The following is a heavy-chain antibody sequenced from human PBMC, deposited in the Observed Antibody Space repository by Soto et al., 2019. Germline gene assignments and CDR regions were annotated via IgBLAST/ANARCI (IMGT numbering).Heavy chain of an antibody. V-gene: IGHV1-2*02. CDR3: ARPDYGDYAWLDY. D-gene: IGHD4-17*01. CDR1: GYTFTGYY. CDR2: INPNSGGT. J-gene: IGHJ4*02. Sequence: GASVKVSCKASGYTFTGYYMHWVRQAPGQGLEWMGWINPNSGGTNYAQKFQGRVTMTRDTSISTAYMELSRLRSDDTAVYYCARPDYGDYAWLDYWGQGTLVTV.